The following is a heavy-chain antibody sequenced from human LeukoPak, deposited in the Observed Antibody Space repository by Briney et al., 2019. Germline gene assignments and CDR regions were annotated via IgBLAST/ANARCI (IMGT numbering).Heavy chain of an antibody. CDR3: AREGAMTTVVTGAFDI. CDR2: IYYSGST. Sequence: SETLSLTCTVSGGSISSGDYYWSWIRQPPGKGREWMGNIYYSGSTYYNPSLKSRVTISVDTSKNQFSLKLSSVTAADTAVYYCAREGAMTTVVTGAFDIWGQGTMVTVSS. D-gene: IGHD4-23*01. V-gene: IGHV4-30-4*01. J-gene: IGHJ3*02. CDR1: GGSISSGDYY.